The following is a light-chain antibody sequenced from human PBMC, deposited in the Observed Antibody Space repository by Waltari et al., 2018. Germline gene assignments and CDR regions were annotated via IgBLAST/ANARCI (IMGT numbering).Light chain of an antibody. CDR3: GSYSSSSPLV. CDR1: SSDVGGYNS. Sequence: QSALTQPASVSGSPGQSITIACTGTSSDVGGYNSAPWYQQHPGNAPKLIIYDVSYRPSGVSNRFSGSKSANTAFLTISGLQAEDEGEYPCGSYSSSSPLVFGGGTKLTVL. CDR2: DVS. J-gene: IGLJ2*01. V-gene: IGLV2-14*03.